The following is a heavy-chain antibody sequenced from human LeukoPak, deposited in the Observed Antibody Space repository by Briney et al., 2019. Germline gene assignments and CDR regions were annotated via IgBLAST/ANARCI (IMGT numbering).Heavy chain of an antibody. CDR1: DDSIRNFF. Sequence: SETLSLTCSVSDDSIRNFFWSWIRQPARKGLEWIGRIYTSGSTDYNPSLRSRVTMSVDTSRNQFSLKLTSVTAADTAVYYCARESKSYDGSGFYHDYWGQGTLVAVSS. V-gene: IGHV4-4*07. CDR2: IYTSGST. CDR3: ARESKSYDGSGFYHDY. J-gene: IGHJ4*02. D-gene: IGHD3-22*01.